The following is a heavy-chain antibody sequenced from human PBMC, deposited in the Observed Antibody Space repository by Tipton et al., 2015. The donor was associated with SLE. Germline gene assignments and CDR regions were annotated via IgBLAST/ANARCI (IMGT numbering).Heavy chain of an antibody. V-gene: IGHV3-21*01. D-gene: IGHD1-26*01. Sequence: SLRLSCAASGFTFSTYSMNWVRQAPGKGLEWVSSITSTTNYIYYADSVKGRFTISRDNAKNSLYLQMNSLRAEDTAIYYCARDFSGTGMGSWGQGTTVTVSS. CDR2: ITSTTNYI. CDR1: GFTFSTYS. J-gene: IGHJ6*02. CDR3: ARDFSGTGMGS.